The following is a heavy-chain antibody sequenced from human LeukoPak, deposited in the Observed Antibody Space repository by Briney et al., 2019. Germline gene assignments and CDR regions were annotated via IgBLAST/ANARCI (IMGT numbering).Heavy chain of an antibody. D-gene: IGHD3/OR15-3a*01. Sequence: PGGSLRHSCAASEFTFSDYYMSWIRQAPGKGLEWVSYISSSGSTIYYADSVKGRFTISRDNAKNSLYLQMNSLRADDTAVYYCARVGLGYTPSDYWGQGTLVTVSS. CDR1: EFTFSDYY. J-gene: IGHJ4*02. CDR3: ARVGLGYTPSDY. V-gene: IGHV3-11*01. CDR2: ISSSGSTI.